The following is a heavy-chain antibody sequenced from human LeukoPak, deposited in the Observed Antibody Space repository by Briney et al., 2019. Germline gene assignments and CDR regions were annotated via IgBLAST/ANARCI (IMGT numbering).Heavy chain of an antibody. J-gene: IGHJ4*02. V-gene: IGHV1-2*02. Sequence: ASVKVSCKASGYTFTGYYMHWVRQAPGQGLEWMGWINPNSGGTNYAQKFQGRVTMTRDTSISTAYMELSSLRAEDTAVYYCAKNPDYDYVWGSYRSFDYWGQGTLVTVSS. CDR3: AKNPDYDYVWGSYRSFDY. CDR2: INPNSGGT. D-gene: IGHD3-16*02. CDR1: GYTFTGYY.